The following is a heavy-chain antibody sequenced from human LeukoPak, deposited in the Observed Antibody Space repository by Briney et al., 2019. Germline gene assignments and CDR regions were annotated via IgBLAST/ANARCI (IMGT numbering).Heavy chain of an antibody. CDR1: GGSFSGYY. CDR2: INHSGST. D-gene: IGHD6-13*01. Sequence: SETLSLTCAVYGGSFSGYYWSWIRQPPGKGLAWIGEINHSGSTNYNPSLKSRVTISVDTSKNQFSLKLSSVTAADTAVYYCARVGVTRQQLFDYWGQGTLVTVSS. J-gene: IGHJ4*02. V-gene: IGHV4-34*01. CDR3: ARVGVTRQQLFDY.